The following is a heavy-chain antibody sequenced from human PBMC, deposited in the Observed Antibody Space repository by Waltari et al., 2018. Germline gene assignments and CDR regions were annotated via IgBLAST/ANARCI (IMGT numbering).Heavy chain of an antibody. D-gene: IGHD3-10*02. CDR2: INHSGST. CDR3: ARGPVPPSPYYFDY. V-gene: IGHV4-34*01. Sequence: QVQLQQWGAGLLKPSETLSLTCAVYGGSFSGYYWSWIRQPPGKGLEWIGEINHSGSTNFNPSLKSPFTISVDTSKNQFSLRLSSVTAADTAVYYCARGPVPPSPYYFDYWGHGILVTVSS. CDR1: GGSFSGYY. J-gene: IGHJ4*01.